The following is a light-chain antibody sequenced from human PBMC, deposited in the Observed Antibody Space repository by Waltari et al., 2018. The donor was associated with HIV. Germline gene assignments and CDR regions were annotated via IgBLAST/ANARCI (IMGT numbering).Light chain of an antibody. CDR1: SSTIGNNF. CDR3: GTWDNNLSAFWV. V-gene: IGLV1-51*01. CDR2: DTN. J-gene: IGLJ3*02. Sequence: HSVLTQPPSVSAAPGQKVTISCSGSSSTIGNNFVSWYQQLPATAPKLLIYDTNKRPSGIPDRFSASKSGTSATLAITGLQTGDEAVYYCGTWDNNLSAFWVFGGGTKVTVL.